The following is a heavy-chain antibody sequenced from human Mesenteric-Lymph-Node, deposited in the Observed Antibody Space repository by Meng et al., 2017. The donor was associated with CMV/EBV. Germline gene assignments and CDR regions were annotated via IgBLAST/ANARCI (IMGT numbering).Heavy chain of an antibody. CDR1: GYTFTSYD. V-gene: IGHV1-8*03. CDR3: ARVVQDYYDSSGYYLD. J-gene: IGHJ4*02. D-gene: IGHD3-22*01. Sequence: ALVKVSCKASGYTFTSYDINWVRQATGQGLEWMGWMNPNSGNTGYAQKFQGRVTITRNTSISTAYMELSSLRSEDTAVYYCARVVQDYYDSSGYYLDWGQGTLVTVSS. CDR2: MNPNSGNT.